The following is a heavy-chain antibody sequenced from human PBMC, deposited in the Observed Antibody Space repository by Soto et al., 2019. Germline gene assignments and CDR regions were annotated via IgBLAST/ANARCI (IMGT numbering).Heavy chain of an antibody. CDR2: ISGSSSTI. V-gene: IGHV3-48*02. J-gene: IGHJ6*02. CDR1: GFTFSSYS. Sequence: EVQLVESGGGLVQPGGSLRLSCAASGFTFSSYSMNWVRKAPGKGLEWVSNISGSSSTIYYSDSVKGRFTNSRDNAKNSLYLQMNSLRDEDTAVYYCAKPEYSSSSYGMDVWGQGTTVTVSS. D-gene: IGHD6-6*01. CDR3: AKPEYSSSSYGMDV.